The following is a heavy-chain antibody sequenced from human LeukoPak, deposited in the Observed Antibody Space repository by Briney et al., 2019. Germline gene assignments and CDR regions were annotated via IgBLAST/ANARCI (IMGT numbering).Heavy chain of an antibody. CDR3: AREFRDAFDV. CDR1: GFTFSSYA. V-gene: IGHV3-53*01. Sequence: GSLRLSCAASGFTFSSYAMSWVRQAPGKGLEWVSLIYSDGRTYYADSVKGRFTISRDNTWNTLFLQMNSLRDEDTAVYYCAREFRDAFDVWGQGTRVTVSS. J-gene: IGHJ3*01. D-gene: IGHD3-10*01. CDR2: IYSDGRT.